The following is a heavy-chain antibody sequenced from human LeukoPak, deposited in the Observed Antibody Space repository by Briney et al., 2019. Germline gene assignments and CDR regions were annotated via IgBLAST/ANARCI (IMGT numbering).Heavy chain of an antibody. CDR1: GFTFSGSA. J-gene: IGHJ6*02. CDR3: TRQEDIVVVPAAPLYYYYYGMDV. V-gene: IGHV3-73*01. CDR2: IRSKANSYAT. D-gene: IGHD2-2*01. Sequence: GGSLRLSCAASGFTFSGSAMQWVRQASGKGLEWVGRIRSKANSYATAYAASVKGRFTISRDDSKNTAYLQMNSLKTEDTAVYYCTRQEDIVVVPAAPLYYYYYGMDVWGQGTTVTVSS.